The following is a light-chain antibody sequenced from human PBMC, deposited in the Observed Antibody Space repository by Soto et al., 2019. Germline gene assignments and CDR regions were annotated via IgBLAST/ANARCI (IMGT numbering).Light chain of an antibody. V-gene: IGKV1-9*01. CDR1: TVINSF. Sequence: TLSTSFLSASVEDRVTITCRAKTVINSFFAWYQQKPGKAPKLLIYAASTLQSGVPSRFSGSGSGTEFTLTISSLQPEDVATYYCQQFNSYPITFGQGTRMEIK. CDR2: AAS. CDR3: QQFNSYPIT. J-gene: IGKJ5*01.